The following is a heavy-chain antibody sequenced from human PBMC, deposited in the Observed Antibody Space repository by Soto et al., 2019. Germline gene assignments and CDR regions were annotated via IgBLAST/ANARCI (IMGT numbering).Heavy chain of an antibody. Sequence: GGSLRLSCAASGFTFSSYGMHWVRQAPGKGLEWVAVILYDGSKKYYADSVKGRFTISRDNSKNTLYLQMSSLRAEDTALYYCVKDGSSGWPYFDDMDVWGQGTTVT. V-gene: IGHV3-30*18. J-gene: IGHJ6*02. CDR1: GFTFSSYG. CDR3: VKDGSSGWPYFDDMDV. D-gene: IGHD6-19*01. CDR2: ILYDGSKK.